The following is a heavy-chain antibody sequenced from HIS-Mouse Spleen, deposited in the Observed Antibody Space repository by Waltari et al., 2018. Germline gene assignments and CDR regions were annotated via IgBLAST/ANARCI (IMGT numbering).Heavy chain of an antibody. CDR3: ARIAEGYTSGWYAFDY. D-gene: IGHD6-19*01. Sequence: QVTLRESGPALVKPTQTLTLTCTFSGFSLSTSGMCVSWIRHPPGKALEWLARIDWDDDKYYRTSLKTRLTISSDTSKNQVVLTMTNMDPLDTATYYCARIAEGYTSGWYAFDYWGQGTLVTVSS. CDR2: IDWDDDK. J-gene: IGHJ4*02. V-gene: IGHV2-70*15. CDR1: GFSLSTSGMC.